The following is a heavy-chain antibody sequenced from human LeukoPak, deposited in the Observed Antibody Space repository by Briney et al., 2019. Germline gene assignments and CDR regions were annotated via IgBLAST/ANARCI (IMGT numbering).Heavy chain of an antibody. CDR3: ARGKLELRLYYYYYMDV. Sequence: SQTLSLTCTVSGGSISSGDYYWSWIRQPPGKGLEWIGYIYYSGSTYYNPSLKSRVTISVDTSKNQFSLKLSSVTAADTAVYYCARGKLELRLYYYYYMDVWGKGTTVTVSS. J-gene: IGHJ6*03. CDR2: IYYSGST. V-gene: IGHV4-30-4*08. CDR1: GGSISSGDYY. D-gene: IGHD1-7*01.